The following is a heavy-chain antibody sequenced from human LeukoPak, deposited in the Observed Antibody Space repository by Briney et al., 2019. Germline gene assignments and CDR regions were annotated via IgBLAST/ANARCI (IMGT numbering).Heavy chain of an antibody. CDR1: GASTSHFY. CDR2: MHNSGSS. V-gene: IGHV4-59*01. CDR3: ARSAEWLRNAFDI. D-gene: IGHD5-12*01. Sequence: SETLSLSCTVSGASTSHFYWNWIRQPPGKGLEWIGYMHNSGSSKHSPSLKSRVTISIDTSKNQFSLQLTSVTAADTAIYYCARSAEWLRNAFDIWGQGTMVSVCS. J-gene: IGHJ3*02.